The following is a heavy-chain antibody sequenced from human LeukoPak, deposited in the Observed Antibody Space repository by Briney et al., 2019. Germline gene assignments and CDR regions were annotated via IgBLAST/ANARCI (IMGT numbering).Heavy chain of an antibody. CDR2: ISGGSVGAT. V-gene: IGHV3-23*01. J-gene: IGHJ4*02. CDR1: GFTFSSYA. Sequence: GGSLGDSRAASGFTFSSYAMGWVRQAPGKGLDWFSAISGGSVGATYYADAVKGRFTISRDNSKTTLYLEMNSLRAEDTAVYYCAKGSSSGRPYFFDYWGKGALVAVSS. D-gene: IGHD3-3*01. CDR3: AKGSSSGRPYFFDY.